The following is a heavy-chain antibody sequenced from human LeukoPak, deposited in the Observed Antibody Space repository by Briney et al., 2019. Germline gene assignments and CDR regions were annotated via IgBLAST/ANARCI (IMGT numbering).Heavy chain of an antibody. CDR1: GYTFTGYY. V-gene: IGHV1-2*02. Sequence: ASVKVSCKASGYTFTGYYMHWVRQAPRQGLEWMGWINPNSGGTNYAQKFQGRVTMTRDTSISTAYMELSRLRSDDTAVYYCARDRGDYYDSSGPFDYWGQGTLVTVSS. CDR2: INPNSGGT. J-gene: IGHJ4*02. CDR3: ARDRGDYYDSSGPFDY. D-gene: IGHD3-22*01.